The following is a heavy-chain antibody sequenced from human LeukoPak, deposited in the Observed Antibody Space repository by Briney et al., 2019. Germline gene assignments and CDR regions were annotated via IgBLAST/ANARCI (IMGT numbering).Heavy chain of an antibody. D-gene: IGHD5-24*01. V-gene: IGHV4-59*01. CDR1: GGSISSYY. CDR3: AREGEMATIDY. Sequence: SETLSLTCTVSGGSISSYYWSWIRQPPGKGLEWIGYIYYSGSTNYNPSLKSRVTISVDTSKNQFSLKLSSVTAADTAVYYCAREGEMATIDYWGQGTLVTVSS. CDR2: IYYSGST. J-gene: IGHJ4*02.